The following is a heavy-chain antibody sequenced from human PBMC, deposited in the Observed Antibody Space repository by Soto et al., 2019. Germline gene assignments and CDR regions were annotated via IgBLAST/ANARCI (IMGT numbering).Heavy chain of an antibody. CDR2: ISSSGIST. CDR3: AKDGRVAVARFDY. CDR1: GFSFSDYV. J-gene: IGHJ4*02. D-gene: IGHD6-19*01. V-gene: IGHV3-23*01. Sequence: GGSLRLSCVASGFSFSDYVMHWVRQAPGKGLEWVSTISSSGISTYYADSVKGRFTISRDNSKDTLYLQMNSLRAEDTAVYYCAKDGRVAVARFDYWGQGTLVTVSS.